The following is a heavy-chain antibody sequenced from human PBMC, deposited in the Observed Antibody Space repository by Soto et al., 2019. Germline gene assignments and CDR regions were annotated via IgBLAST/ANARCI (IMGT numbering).Heavy chain of an antibody. CDR1: GYTFTGYY. CDR2: INPNSGGT. CDR3: ASSYSNYEHYFDY. J-gene: IGHJ4*02. V-gene: IGHV1-2*04. D-gene: IGHD4-4*01. Sequence: ASVKVSCKASGYTFTGYYMHWVRQAPGQGLEWMGWINPNSGGTNYAQKFQGWVTMTRDTSISTAYMELSRLRSDDTAVYYCASSYSNYEHYFDYWGQGTLVTVSS.